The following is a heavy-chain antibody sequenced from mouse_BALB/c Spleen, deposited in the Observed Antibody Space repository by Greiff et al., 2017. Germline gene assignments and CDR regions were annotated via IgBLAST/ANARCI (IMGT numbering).Heavy chain of an antibody. D-gene: IGHD2-14*01. J-gene: IGHJ2*01. Sequence: VQRVESGAELARPGASVKLSCKASGYTFTSYWMQWVKQRPGQGLEWIGAIYPGDGDTRYTQKFKGKATLTADKSSSTAYMQLSSLASEDSAVYYCATYYRYDGETYFDYWGQGTTLTVSS. CDR3: ATYYRYDGETYFDY. V-gene: IGHV1-87*01. CDR2: IYPGDGDT. CDR1: GYTFTSYW.